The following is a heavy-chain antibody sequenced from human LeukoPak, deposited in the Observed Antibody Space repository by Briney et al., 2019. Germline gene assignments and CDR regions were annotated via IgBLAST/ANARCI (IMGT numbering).Heavy chain of an antibody. CDR3: ARSYGDYYYYYYMDV. V-gene: IGHV4-4*02. Sequence: PSETLSLTCAVSGGSISSSNWWSWVRQPPGKGLEWIGEIYHGGSTKYNPSLKSRVTISVDTSKNQFSLKLSSVTAADTAVYYCARSYGDYYYYYYMDVWGKGTTVTVSS. D-gene: IGHD1-26*01. CDR1: GGSISSSNW. CDR2: IYHGGST. J-gene: IGHJ6*03.